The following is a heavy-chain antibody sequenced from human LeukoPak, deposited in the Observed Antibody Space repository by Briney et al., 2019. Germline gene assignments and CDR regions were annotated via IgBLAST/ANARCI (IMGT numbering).Heavy chain of an antibody. V-gene: IGHV1-18*01. CDR3: ARRGKLGSIMITFGGVIADDYFDY. J-gene: IGHJ4*02. D-gene: IGHD3-16*02. Sequence: ASVKVSCKASGYTVTSYGISWVRQAPGQGLEWMGWISAYNGNTNYAQKLQGRGTMTTDTSTSTAYMELRSLRSDDTAVYYCARRGKLGSIMITFGGVIADDYFDYWGQGTLVTVSS. CDR2: ISAYNGNT. CDR1: GYTVTSYG.